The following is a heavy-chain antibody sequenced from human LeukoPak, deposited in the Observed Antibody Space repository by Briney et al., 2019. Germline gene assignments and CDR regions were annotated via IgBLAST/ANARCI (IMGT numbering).Heavy chain of an antibody. Sequence: SETLSLTCTVSGGSISSSSYYWGWIRQPPGKGLEWIGSIYYSGSTYYNPSLKSRVTISVDTSKNQFSLKLSSVTAADTAVYYCARSRDDYGSGKGYFDYWGQGTLVTVSS. D-gene: IGHD3-10*01. V-gene: IGHV4-39*07. CDR1: GGSISSSSYY. CDR2: IYYSGST. J-gene: IGHJ4*02. CDR3: ARSRDDYGSGKGYFDY.